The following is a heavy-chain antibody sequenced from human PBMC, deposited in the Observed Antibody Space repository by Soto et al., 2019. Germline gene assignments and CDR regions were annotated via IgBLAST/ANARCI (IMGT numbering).Heavy chain of an antibody. CDR2: IFSNDEK. Sequence: SGPTLVNPTETLTLTCTVSGFSLSNARMGVSWIRQPPGKALEWLAHIFSNDEKSYSTSLKSRLTISKDTSKSQVVLTMTNMDPVDTATYYCARIRIPGIAARVYWFDPWGQGTLVTVSS. J-gene: IGHJ5*02. CDR3: ARIRIPGIAARVYWFDP. D-gene: IGHD6-6*01. V-gene: IGHV2-26*01. CDR1: GFSLSNARMG.